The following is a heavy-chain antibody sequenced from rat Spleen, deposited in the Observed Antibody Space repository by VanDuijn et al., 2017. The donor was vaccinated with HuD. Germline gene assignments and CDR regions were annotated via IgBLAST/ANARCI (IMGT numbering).Heavy chain of an antibody. V-gene: IGHV5-31*01. Sequence: EVQLVESGGGSVQPGRSMKLSCVASGFTFNDYWMTWIRQAPGKGLECIASITNGGGRTYYPDSVRGRFTISRDNAKSTLYLQMNSLRSEDTATYYCTGPFDYWGQGVMVTVSS. CDR3: TGPFDY. CDR1: GFTFNDYW. J-gene: IGHJ2*01. CDR2: ITNGGGRT.